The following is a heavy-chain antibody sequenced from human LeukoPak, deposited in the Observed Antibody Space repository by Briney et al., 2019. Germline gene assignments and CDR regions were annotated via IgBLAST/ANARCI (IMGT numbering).Heavy chain of an antibody. Sequence: GGSLRLSCAASGFTFSSYAMSWARQAPGKGLEWVSAISGSDGSTYYADSVKGRFTISRDNSKNTLYLQMNSLRAEDTAVYYWAKELRFGESYNWFDPWGQGTLVTVSS. CDR1: GFTFSSYA. V-gene: IGHV3-23*01. CDR3: AKELRFGESYNWFDP. D-gene: IGHD3-10*01. CDR2: ISGSDGST. J-gene: IGHJ5*02.